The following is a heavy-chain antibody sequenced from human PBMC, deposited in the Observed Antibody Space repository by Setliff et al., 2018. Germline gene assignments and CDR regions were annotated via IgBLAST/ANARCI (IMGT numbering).Heavy chain of an antibody. CDR1: GYTSTDYY. CDR2: LNPKNNDT. D-gene: IGHD5-18*01. J-gene: IGHJ4*02. V-gene: IGHV1-2*02. Sequence: GASVKVSCKTSGYTSTDYYIHWVRQAPGEGLEWMGWLNPKNNDTSYAQKFLGRVTMTRDTSISTAYMELSSLRSDDTAVYYCARFSGHNYGSFDSWGQGTLVTVSS. CDR3: ARFSGHNYGSFDS.